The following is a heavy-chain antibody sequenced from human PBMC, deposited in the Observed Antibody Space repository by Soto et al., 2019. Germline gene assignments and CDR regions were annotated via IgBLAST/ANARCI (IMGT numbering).Heavy chain of an antibody. CDR2: IDVPNDNT. CDR3: ATSVNVAFDY. Sequence: GASVKVSCKASGYSFTSYSVHWVRQAPGQRLEWMGYIDVPNDNTKSSQRLQGRVTLTMDTSASTAYMELSSLRSEDTAVYYCATSVNVAFDYWGQGTLVTVSS. V-gene: IGHV1-3*01. J-gene: IGHJ4*02. CDR1: GYSFTSYS. D-gene: IGHD3-3*01.